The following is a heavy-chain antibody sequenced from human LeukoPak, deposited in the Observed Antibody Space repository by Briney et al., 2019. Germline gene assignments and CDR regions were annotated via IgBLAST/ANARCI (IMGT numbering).Heavy chain of an antibody. D-gene: IGHD6-19*01. CDR1: GFTFSSYW. Sequence: AGGSLRLSCAASGFTFSSYWMSWVRQAPGKGLEWVSYISSSSSTIYYADSVKGRFTISRDNAKNSLYLQMNSLRAEDTAVYYCAREGAGDAFDIWGQGTMVTVSS. CDR3: AREGAGDAFDI. CDR2: ISSSSSTI. J-gene: IGHJ3*02. V-gene: IGHV3-48*01.